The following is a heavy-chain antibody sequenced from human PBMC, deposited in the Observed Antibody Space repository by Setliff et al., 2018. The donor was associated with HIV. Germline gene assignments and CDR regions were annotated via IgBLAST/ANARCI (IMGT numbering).Heavy chain of an antibody. D-gene: IGHD6-13*01. CDR2: IHISGTT. Sequence: PSETLSLTCTVSGGSISSGSDYWSWIRQPAGKGLEWIGQIHISGTTNYNPSLKSRVTISIDTSKHQFSLKLTSVTAADTAAYYCARGDHRIIAAAGSGWFDPWGQGTLVTVSS. V-gene: IGHV4-61*09. J-gene: IGHJ5*02. CDR3: ARGDHRIIAAAGSGWFDP. CDR1: GGSISSGSDY.